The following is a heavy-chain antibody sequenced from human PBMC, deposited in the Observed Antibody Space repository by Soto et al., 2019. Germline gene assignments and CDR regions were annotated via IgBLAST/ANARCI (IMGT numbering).Heavy chain of an antibody. CDR3: ARERTPRTGFDY. D-gene: IGHD7-27*01. CDR1: VGSITGYY. CDR2: SYYTGAI. J-gene: IGHJ4*02. Sequence: SETLSLTCTFSVGSITGYYWSWIRQSPGKGLEWIGCSYYTGAINYNPSLKSRVTISVDTSKNQFSLTLSSATAADTAVYYCARERTPRTGFDYWGQGTLVTVSS. V-gene: IGHV4-59*01.